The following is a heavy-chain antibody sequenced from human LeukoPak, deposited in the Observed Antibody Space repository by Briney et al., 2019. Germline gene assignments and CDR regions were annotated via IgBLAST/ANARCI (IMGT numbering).Heavy chain of an antibody. CDR2: VWFAGSNK. CDR3: ARGRVGVLTGHIPDLDV. V-gene: IGHV3-33*08. Sequence: GRSLRLSCAASGFTFSTYGMHWVRQAPGKGLEWVAVVWFAGSNKYYADSVKGRFTISRDNSNNTVFLQMNSLRAEDTAVYYCARGRVGVLTGHIPDLDVWGKGTTVTVSS. CDR1: GFTFSTYG. D-gene: IGHD3-9*01. J-gene: IGHJ6*04.